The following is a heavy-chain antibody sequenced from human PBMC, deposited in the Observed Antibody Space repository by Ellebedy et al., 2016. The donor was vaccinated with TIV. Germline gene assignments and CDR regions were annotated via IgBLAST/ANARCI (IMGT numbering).Heavy chain of an antibody. J-gene: IGHJ6*02. CDR1: GFTFNIYR. CDR3: ARDRRGLGV. V-gene: IGHV3-74*01. Sequence: GESLKISCAASGFTFNIYRMHCVRQVPGKGLVWVSRINSDGRSTSYADFVKGRFTISRDNSKNTLYLHMNDLRVEDTAVYYCARDRRGLGVWGQGTTVTVSS. CDR2: INSDGRST.